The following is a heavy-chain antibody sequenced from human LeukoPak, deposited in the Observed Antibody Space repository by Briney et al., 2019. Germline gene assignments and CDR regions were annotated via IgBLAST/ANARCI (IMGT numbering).Heavy chain of an antibody. CDR2: INPNTGGT. V-gene: IGHV1-2*02. D-gene: IGHD3-22*01. CDR1: GYTFTGYY. CDR3: PREYYDSSGYRFDY. Sequence: ASVKVSCKASGYTFTGYYIHWVRQAPGQGHEWMGWINPNTGGTNYAQKFQGRVTMTRDTSISTAYMELSRLRSDDTAVYYCPREYYDSSGYRFDYWGQGTLVTVSS. J-gene: IGHJ4*02.